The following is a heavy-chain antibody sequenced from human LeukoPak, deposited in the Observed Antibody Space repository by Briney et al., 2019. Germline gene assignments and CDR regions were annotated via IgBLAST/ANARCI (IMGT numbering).Heavy chain of an antibody. CDR1: GGSISDYY. J-gene: IGHJ4*02. CDR2: IYYSGST. V-gene: IGHV4-59*01. CDR3: ARRGYFDN. Sequence: SETLSLTWTVSGGSISDYYWSWIRQPPGKGLEWIAYIYYSGSTSYNPSLKSRVTISVDTSKNQFSLKLRSVTAADTAVYYCARRGYFDNWGQGTLVTVSS.